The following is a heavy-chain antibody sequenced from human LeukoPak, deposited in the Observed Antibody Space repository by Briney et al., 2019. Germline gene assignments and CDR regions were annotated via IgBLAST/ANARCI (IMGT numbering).Heavy chain of an antibody. D-gene: IGHD6-13*01. CDR3: ASAGYSSSPFDY. V-gene: IGHV1-69*05. CDR2: IIPIFGTA. CDR1: GGTFSSYA. J-gene: IGHJ4*02. Sequence: SVKVSCKASGGTFSSYAISRVRQAPGQGLEWMGGIIPIFGTANYAQKFQGRVTITTDESTSTAYMELSSLRSEDTAVYYCASAGYSSSPFDYWGQGTLVTVSS.